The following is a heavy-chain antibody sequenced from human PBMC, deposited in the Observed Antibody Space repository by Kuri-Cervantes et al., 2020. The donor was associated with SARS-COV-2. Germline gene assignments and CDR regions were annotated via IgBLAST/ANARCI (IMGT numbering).Heavy chain of an antibody. CDR1: GFRFSNYA. J-gene: IGHJ4*02. CDR2: LYSGGSST. Sequence: GESLKISCAASGFRFSNYAMSWVRQAPGKGLEGVSVLYSGGSSTYYADSVKGRFTISRDNSKNTLYLQMNRLRAQDTAVYYCAKVAKYYDFWSGSSAAYYFDYWGQGTLVTVSS. CDR3: AKVAKYYDFWSGSSAAYYFDY. V-gene: IGHV3-23*03. D-gene: IGHD3-3*01.